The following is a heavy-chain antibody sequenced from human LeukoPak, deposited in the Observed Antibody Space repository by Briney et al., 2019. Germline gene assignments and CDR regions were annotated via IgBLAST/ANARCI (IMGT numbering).Heavy chain of an antibody. CDR1: GGSISSGGYY. CDR2: IYFSGST. CDR3: ARLVPDDYGDPDAYDI. V-gene: IGHV4-31*03. D-gene: IGHD4-17*01. J-gene: IGHJ3*02. Sequence: PSQTLSLTCTVSGGSISSGGYYWSWIRQPPGKGLEWIGYIYFSGSTYYNPSLKSRVTISVDTSKNQFSLKLSSVTAADTAVYYCARLVPDDYGDPDAYDIWGQGTMVIVSS.